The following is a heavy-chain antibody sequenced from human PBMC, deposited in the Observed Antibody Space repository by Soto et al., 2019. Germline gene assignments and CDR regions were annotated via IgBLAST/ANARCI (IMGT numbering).Heavy chain of an antibody. J-gene: IGHJ6*02. D-gene: IGHD3-9*01. CDR2: IKQDGSEK. V-gene: IGHV3-7*03. Sequence: SWVRQAPGKGLEWVANIKQDGSEKYYVDSVKGRFTISRDNAKNSLYLQMNSLRAEDTAVYYCARDRFLTGPPYGIDVWPQGTT. CDR3: ARDRFLTGPPYGIDV.